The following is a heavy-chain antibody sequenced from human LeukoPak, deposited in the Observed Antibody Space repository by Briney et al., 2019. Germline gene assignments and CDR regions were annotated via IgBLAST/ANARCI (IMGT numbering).Heavy chain of an antibody. CDR1: GYTFTSYD. CDR2: MNPNSGNT. CDR3: ARMGKDDYGDYRDYYYYYGMDV. J-gene: IGHJ6*02. V-gene: IGHV1-8*01. D-gene: IGHD4-17*01. Sequence: ASVKVSCKASGYTFTSYDINWVRQATGQGLEWMGWMNPNSGNTGYAQKFQGRVTMTRNTSISTAYMELSSLRSEDTAVYYCARMGKDDYGDYRDYYYYYGMDVWGQGTTVTVSS.